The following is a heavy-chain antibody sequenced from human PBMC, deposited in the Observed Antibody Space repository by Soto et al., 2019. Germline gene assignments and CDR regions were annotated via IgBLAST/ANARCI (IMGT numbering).Heavy chain of an antibody. J-gene: IGHJ4*02. Sequence: EVQVSESGGGLVQPGGSLRLSCVASGFTFSSYAMTWVRQAPGKGLEWVSAISGGEGSPSYADSVKGRFTISRDNSKNTLYLHMNSLRADDTAAYYCAKWHTYNYDSLAFSGFDCWGQGTQVTVSS. CDR3: AKWHTYNYDSLAFSGFDC. D-gene: IGHD3-16*01. CDR2: ISGGEGSP. V-gene: IGHV3-23*01. CDR1: GFTFSSYA.